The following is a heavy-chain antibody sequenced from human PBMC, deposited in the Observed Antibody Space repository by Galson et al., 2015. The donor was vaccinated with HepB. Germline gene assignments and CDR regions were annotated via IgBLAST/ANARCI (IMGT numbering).Heavy chain of an antibody. Sequence: SVKVSCKASGYIFTSYTMHWVCQAPGQRLEWMGWINAGNGNTKYSQKFQGRVTITRDTSASIAYMELSSLRSEDTAVYYCARYYYDSSGYFDYWGQGTLVTVSS. D-gene: IGHD3-22*01. V-gene: IGHV1-3*01. CDR2: INAGNGNT. CDR3: ARYYYDSSGYFDY. CDR1: GYIFTSYT. J-gene: IGHJ4*03.